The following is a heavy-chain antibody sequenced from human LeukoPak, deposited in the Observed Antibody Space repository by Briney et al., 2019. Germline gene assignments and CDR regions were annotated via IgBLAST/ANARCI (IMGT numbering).Heavy chain of an antibody. V-gene: IGHV4-38-2*01. CDR1: GHFISSGYY. CDR2: INHSGST. D-gene: IGHD2-2*01. J-gene: IGHJ6*03. CDR3: ARPRYCSISSCYYMDV. Sequence: SGTLSLTCAVSGHFISSGYYWGWIRQPPGKGLEWIGSINHSGSTYYNPSLKSRVTISVNTSKNQFSLKLRSVTAADTAMYYCARPRYCSISSCYYMDVWGNGTTVTVSS.